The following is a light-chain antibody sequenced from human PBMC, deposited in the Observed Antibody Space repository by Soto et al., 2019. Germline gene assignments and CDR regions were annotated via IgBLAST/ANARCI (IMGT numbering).Light chain of an antibody. CDR2: DIS. CDR1: QVISNY. CDR3: QQYENLPYT. Sequence: DIQMTQSASSLSASVGDRVTITCQASQVISNYLNWYQQKPGKAPKLLIYDISTLEIGVPSRFSGSGSGTDFTVTITGLQPEEIATYYCQQYENLPYTFGQGTKLEI. V-gene: IGKV1-33*01. J-gene: IGKJ2*01.